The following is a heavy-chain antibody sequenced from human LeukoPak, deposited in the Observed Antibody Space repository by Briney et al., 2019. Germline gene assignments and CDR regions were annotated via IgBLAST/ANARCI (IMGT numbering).Heavy chain of an antibody. J-gene: IGHJ6*02. V-gene: IGHV3-7*01. CDR1: GFTFSTYG. CDR3: ARHLHYYGSGNYYYYFYAMDV. D-gene: IGHD3-10*01. CDR2: IRHDAGEK. Sequence: GGSLRLSCAASGFTFSTYGMHWVRQAPGKGLEWVANIRHDAGEKYYVDSVKGRFTISRDNAKNSLYLQMNSLRADDTAVYYCARHLHYYGSGNYYYYFYAMDVWGQGTTVTVSS.